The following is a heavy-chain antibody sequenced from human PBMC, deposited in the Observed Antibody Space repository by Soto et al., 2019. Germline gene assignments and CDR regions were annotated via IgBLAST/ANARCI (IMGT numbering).Heavy chain of an antibody. D-gene: IGHD3-22*01. Sequence: QVQLVQSGAEVKKPGASVKVSCKASGYTFTTYYMHWVRQAPGQGIEWMGIINPSGGSTRYAQKFQGRLTMTRDTSTSTVYMELTSLNSEDTAVYYCARGLIYDSSGYSFDYWGQGTLVTVSS. CDR2: INPSGGST. V-gene: IGHV1-46*01. CDR1: GYTFTTYY. J-gene: IGHJ4*02. CDR3: ARGLIYDSSGYSFDY.